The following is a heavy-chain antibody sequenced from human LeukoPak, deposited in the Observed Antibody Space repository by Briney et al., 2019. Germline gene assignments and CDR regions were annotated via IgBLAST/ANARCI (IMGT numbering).Heavy chain of an antibody. Sequence: GGSLRLSCAASGFTFSSYGMSWVRQAPGKGLEWVGRIKSKTDGGTTDYAAPVKGRFTISRDDSKNTLYLQMNSLKTEDTAVYYCTTDDSGYDGEVDYWGQGTLVTVSS. V-gene: IGHV3-15*01. D-gene: IGHD5-12*01. CDR3: TTDDSGYDGEVDY. J-gene: IGHJ4*02. CDR2: IKSKTDGGTT. CDR1: GFTFSSYG.